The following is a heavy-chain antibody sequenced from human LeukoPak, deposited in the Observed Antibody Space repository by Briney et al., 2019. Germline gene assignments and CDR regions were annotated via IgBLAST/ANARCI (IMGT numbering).Heavy chain of an antibody. J-gene: IGHJ3*02. V-gene: IGHV4-34*01. CDR1: GGSFSGYY. CDR3: ARTTYYEFWSGSPGAFDI. CDR2: INHRGST. Sequence: PSETLSLTCGVYGGSFSGYYWTWIHQPPGKGLEWIGEINHRGSTNYNPSLKSRVTISVDTSKNEFSLNLDSVTAADTAVYYCARTTYYEFWSGSPGAFDIWGQGSRVTVSS. D-gene: IGHD3-3*01.